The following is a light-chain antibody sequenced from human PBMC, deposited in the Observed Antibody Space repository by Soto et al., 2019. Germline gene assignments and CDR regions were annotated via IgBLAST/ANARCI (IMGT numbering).Light chain of an antibody. Sequence: IMMTQSPASLSVSPGERATLSCRASQNIYSNIAWYQQRPGQAPRLLIYRASTRATGVPARFSGSGSGTEFTLTISSLQSEDFAVDSCLQYHNLWAFGQGTKVEIK. CDR3: LQYHNLWA. CDR2: RAS. V-gene: IGKV3-15*01. J-gene: IGKJ1*01. CDR1: QNIYSN.